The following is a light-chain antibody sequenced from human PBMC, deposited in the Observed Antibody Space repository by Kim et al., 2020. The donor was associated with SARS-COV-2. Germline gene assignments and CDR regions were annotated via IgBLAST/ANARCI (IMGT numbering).Light chain of an antibody. Sequence: LGQTVRLTCQGDSLRRYYASWYQQKPGQAPLLVIYGKNNRPSGIPDRFSGSSSGNTASLTISGARAEDEGDYYCHSRDSSDNHPVVFGGGTQLTVL. CDR2: GKN. CDR3: HSRDSSDNHPVV. V-gene: IGLV3-19*01. J-gene: IGLJ2*01. CDR1: SLRRYY.